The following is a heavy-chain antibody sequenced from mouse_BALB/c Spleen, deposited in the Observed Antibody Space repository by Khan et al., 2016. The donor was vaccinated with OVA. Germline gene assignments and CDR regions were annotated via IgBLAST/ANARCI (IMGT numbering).Heavy chain of an antibody. Sequence: QIQLVQSGPELKKPGETVKISCKASGYTFTNNGMNWVKQNPGKGLKWMGWINTYTGEPTYVNDFKGRFAFSLETSATTAYLQINNLKNEDTATYFCARVGYAGTIDYWRQGTSVTVSS. CDR3: ARVGYAGTIDY. V-gene: IGHV9-3-1*01. CDR2: INTYTGEP. D-gene: IGHD4-1*01. CDR1: GYTFTNNG. J-gene: IGHJ4*01.